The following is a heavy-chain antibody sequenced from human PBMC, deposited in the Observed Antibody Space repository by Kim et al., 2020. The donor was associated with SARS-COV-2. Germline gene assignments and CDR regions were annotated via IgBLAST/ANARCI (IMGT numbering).Heavy chain of an antibody. V-gene: IGHV3-53*01. Sequence: GGSLRLSCAASGFTVSSNYMSWVRQAPGKGLEWVSVIYSGGSTYYADSVKGRFTISRDNSKNTLYLQMNSLRAEDTAVYYCATHITMARPVVREAFDIWGQGTMVTVSS. CDR3: ATHITMARPVVREAFDI. CDR1: GFTVSSNY. J-gene: IGHJ3*02. CDR2: IYSGGST. D-gene: IGHD3-10*01.